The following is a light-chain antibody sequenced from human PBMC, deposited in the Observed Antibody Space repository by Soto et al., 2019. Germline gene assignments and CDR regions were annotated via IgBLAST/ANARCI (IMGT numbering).Light chain of an antibody. Sequence: QSALTQPPSASGSPGQSVAISCTGTSSDVGGYNYVSWYQQHPGKAPKLMIYEVSKRPSGVPDRFPGSKSGNTASLTVSGLQAEDEADYYCSSYAGSNNVRFGGGTQLTVL. CDR2: EVS. J-gene: IGLJ2*01. V-gene: IGLV2-8*01. CDR3: SSYAGSNNVR. CDR1: SSDVGGYNY.